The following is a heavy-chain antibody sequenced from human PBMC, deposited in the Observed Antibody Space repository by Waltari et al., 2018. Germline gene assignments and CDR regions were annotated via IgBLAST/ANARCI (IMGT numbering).Heavy chain of an antibody. J-gene: IGHJ4*02. D-gene: IGHD6-13*01. CDR2: IYYSGST. CDR1: GCSISSSSYY. V-gene: IGHV4-39*01. CDR3: ARRAYEQQLFHLFDY. Sequence: QLQLQESGPGLVKPSETLSLTCTVSGCSISSSSYYWGWIRQPPGKGLEWIGSIYYSGSTYNNPSLKRRGTISVDTSKNQFSLKLSSVTAADTAVYYCARRAYEQQLFHLFDYWGQGTLVTVSS.